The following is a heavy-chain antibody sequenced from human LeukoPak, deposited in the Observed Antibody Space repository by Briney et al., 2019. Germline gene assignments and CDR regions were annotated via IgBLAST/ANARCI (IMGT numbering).Heavy chain of an antibody. CDR1: GFTVSSNY. V-gene: IGHV3-66*01. CDR3: ASFNSGSYHGSDAFDI. CDR2: IYSGGST. Sequence: QPGGSLRLSCAASGFTVSSNYMSWVRQAPGKGLEWVSAIYSGGSTYYADSVKGRFTISRDNSKNTLYLQMNSLRAEDTAVYYCASFNSGSYHGSDAFDIWGQGTMVTVSS. J-gene: IGHJ3*02. D-gene: IGHD1-26*01.